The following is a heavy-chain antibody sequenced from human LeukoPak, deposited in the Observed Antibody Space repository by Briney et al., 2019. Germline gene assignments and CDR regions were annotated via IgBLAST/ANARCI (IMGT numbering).Heavy chain of an antibody. D-gene: IGHD2-2*01. V-gene: IGHV1-8*02. CDR3: ARVGYCSSTSCYNWFDP. CDR2: MNPNSGNT. Sequence: ASVKVSCKASGYTFTSYDINWVRQATGQGLEWMGWMNPNSGNTGYAQKFQGRVTMTRNTSISTAYMELSSLRSEDTAVYYCARVGYCSSTSCYNWFDPWGRGTLVTVSS. J-gene: IGHJ5*02. CDR1: GYTFTSYD.